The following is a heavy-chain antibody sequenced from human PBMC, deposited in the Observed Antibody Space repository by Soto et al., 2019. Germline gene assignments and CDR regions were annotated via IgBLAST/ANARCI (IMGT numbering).Heavy chain of an antibody. Sequence: QVQLQESGPGLVKPSETLSLTCTVSGDSISRYYWSWIRLSPGKGLEWIGYIYYSGETNYNPSVKRRATISVAKTKIQFPLKLSSVTATDTAVYYCARDQGGEFLRGSGMDLWGQGTTVTVSS. V-gene: IGHV4-59*01. D-gene: IGHD3-10*01. J-gene: IGHJ6*02. CDR2: IYYSGET. CDR1: GDSISRYY. CDR3: ARDQGGEFLRGSGMDL.